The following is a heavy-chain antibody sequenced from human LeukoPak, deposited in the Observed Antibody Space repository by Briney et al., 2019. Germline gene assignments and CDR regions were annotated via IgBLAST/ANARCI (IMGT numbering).Heavy chain of an antibody. D-gene: IGHD5-18*01. Sequence: SETLSLTYTVSGGSISGHYWSWIRQPPGKGLEWIGYIYYSGSTNYNPSLKSRATISVDTSMNQYSLKLSSVTAADTAVYYCARLHADTSLTPYDYYIYVWGKGTTVTVSS. CDR1: GGSISGHY. V-gene: IGHV4-59*08. J-gene: IGHJ6*03. CDR3: ARLHADTSLTPYDYYIYV. CDR2: IYYSGST.